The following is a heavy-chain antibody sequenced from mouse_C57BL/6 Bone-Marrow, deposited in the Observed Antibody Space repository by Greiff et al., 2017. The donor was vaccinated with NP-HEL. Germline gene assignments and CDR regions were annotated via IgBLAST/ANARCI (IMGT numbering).Heavy chain of an antibody. D-gene: IGHD1-1*01. J-gene: IGHJ4*01. CDR2: IHPNSGST. V-gene: IGHV1-64*01. CDR1: GYTFTSYW. Sequence: QVQLQQSGAELVKPGASVKLSCKASGYTFTSYWMHWVKQRPGQGLEWIGMIHPNSGSTNYNEKFKSKATLTVDKSSSTAYMQLSSLTSEDSAVYYCFAVVRPYAMDYWGQGTSVTVSS. CDR3: FAVVRPYAMDY.